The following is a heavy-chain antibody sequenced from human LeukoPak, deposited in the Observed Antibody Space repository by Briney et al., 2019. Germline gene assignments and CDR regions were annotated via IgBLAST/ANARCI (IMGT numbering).Heavy chain of an antibody. D-gene: IGHD6-13*01. Sequence: ASVKVSCKASGYTFTSYYMHWVRQAPGQGLEWMGIINPSGGSTSYAQKFQSRVTMTRDMSTSTVYMELSSLGSEDTAVYYCARVAAAAHFDYWGQGTLVTVSS. V-gene: IGHV1-46*01. CDR3: ARVAAAAHFDY. CDR1: GYTFTSYY. CDR2: INPSGGST. J-gene: IGHJ4*02.